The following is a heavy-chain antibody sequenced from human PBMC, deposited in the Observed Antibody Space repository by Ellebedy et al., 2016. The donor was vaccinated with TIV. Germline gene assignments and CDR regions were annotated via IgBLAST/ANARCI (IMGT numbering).Heavy chain of an antibody. CDR1: GFTFTSYG. V-gene: IGHV1-18*01. J-gene: IGHJ4*02. Sequence: AASVKVSCKASGFTFTSYGFTWARQDPGQGLEWMGWTSAYNGNTENAQKFQGRVTMTTDTSTSTAYMELRSLMSDDTAVYFCARGSWGEVGDYWGQGTLVTVSS. D-gene: IGHD1-26*01. CDR2: TSAYNGNT. CDR3: ARGSWGEVGDY.